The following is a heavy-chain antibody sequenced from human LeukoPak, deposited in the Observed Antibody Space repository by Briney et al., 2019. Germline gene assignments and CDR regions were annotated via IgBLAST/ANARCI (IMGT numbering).Heavy chain of an antibody. D-gene: IGHD1-26*01. Sequence: SVTVSCKASGGTFSSYAISWVRQAPGQGLEWMGRIIPILGIANYAQKFQGRVTITADKSTSTAYMELSSLRSEDTAVYYCATNFYSGSYPFDYWGQGTLVTVSS. CDR2: IIPILGIA. CDR3: ATNFYSGSYPFDY. J-gene: IGHJ4*02. V-gene: IGHV1-69*04. CDR1: GGTFSSYA.